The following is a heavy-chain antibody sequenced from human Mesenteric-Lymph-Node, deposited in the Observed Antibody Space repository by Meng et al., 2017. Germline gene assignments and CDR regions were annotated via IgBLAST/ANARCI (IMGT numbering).Heavy chain of an antibody. CDR3: AGGPTTHDAFDV. D-gene: IGHD1-26*01. Sequence: GSLRLSCTVSDDSMSNSLYYWGWIRQPPGKGLEWIGYIFYSGTTYYNPSLKSRVTISADASKKLFSLTVNSVIAADTALYFCAGGPTTHDAFDVWGQGTMVTVSS. V-gene: IGHV4-39*07. J-gene: IGHJ3*01. CDR2: IFYSGTT. CDR1: DDSMSNSLYY.